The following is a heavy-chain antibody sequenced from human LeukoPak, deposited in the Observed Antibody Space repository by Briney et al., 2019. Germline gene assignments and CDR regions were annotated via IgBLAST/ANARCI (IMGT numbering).Heavy chain of an antibody. CDR1: GGSISSGGYY. CDR2: IYYSGTT. CDR3: ARALCSSTSCYWFDP. Sequence: SETLSLTCTVSGGSISSGGYYWSWIRQHPGKDLEWIGYIYYSGTTYYNPSLKSRVIISVDASQNQFSLKLSSVTAADTAVYYCARALCSSTSCYWFDPWGQGTLVTVSS. J-gene: IGHJ5*02. V-gene: IGHV4-31*03. D-gene: IGHD2-2*01.